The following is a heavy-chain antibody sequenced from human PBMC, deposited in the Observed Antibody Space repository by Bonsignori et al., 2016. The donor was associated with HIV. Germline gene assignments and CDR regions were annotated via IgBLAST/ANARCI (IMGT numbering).Heavy chain of an antibody. V-gene: IGHV5-51*01. D-gene: IGHD7-27*01. J-gene: IGHJ5*02. CDR3: ARREGLGSWFDP. Sequence: VRQMPGKGLEWMGIIYPGDSDTRYSPSFQGQVTISADKSISTAYLQWSSLKASDTAMYYCARREGLGSWFDPWGQGTLVTVSS. CDR2: IYPGDSDT.